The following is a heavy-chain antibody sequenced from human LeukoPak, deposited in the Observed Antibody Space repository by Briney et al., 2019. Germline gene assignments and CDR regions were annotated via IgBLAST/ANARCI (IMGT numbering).Heavy chain of an antibody. D-gene: IGHD4-17*01. V-gene: IGHV4-59*01. CDR1: GGAISRYY. Sequence: SETLSLTCTVSGGAISRYYWTWIRQPPGQGLEWIGYIYYSGSTNYSPSLKSRITISVDTSKNQFSLKMSSVIAADTAVYYCARFYGDYNYYFDYWGQGTLVTVSS. CDR2: IYYSGST. J-gene: IGHJ4*02. CDR3: ARFYGDYNYYFDY.